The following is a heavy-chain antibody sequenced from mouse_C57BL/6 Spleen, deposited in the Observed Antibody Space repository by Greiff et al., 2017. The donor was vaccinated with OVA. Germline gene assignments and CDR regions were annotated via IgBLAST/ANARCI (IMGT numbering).Heavy chain of an antibody. D-gene: IGHD1-1*01. J-gene: IGHJ2*01. Sequence: EVQLQESGTVLARPGASVKMSCKTSGYTFTSYWMHWVQQRPGQGLEWIGAIYPGNSDTSYNQKFKGKAKLTAVTSASTAYMELSSLTNEDSAVYYCTRFTTVVAHFDYWGKGTTLTVSS. V-gene: IGHV1-5*01. CDR2: IYPGNSDT. CDR3: TRFTTVVAHFDY. CDR1: GYTFTSYW.